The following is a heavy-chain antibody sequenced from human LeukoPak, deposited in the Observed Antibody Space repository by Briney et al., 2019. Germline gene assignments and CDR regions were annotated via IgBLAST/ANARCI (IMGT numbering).Heavy chain of an antibody. CDR3: ARDGDPDYSDSR. CDR2: ISSSGSTI. V-gene: IGHV3-11*04. Sequence: PGGSLRLSCATSGFIFSDYYMSWIRQAPGKGLDWVSYISSSGSTIYYAASVKGRFTISRDNAKNSLYLQMNSLRAEDTAVYYCARDGDPDYSDSRWGQGTLVTVSS. J-gene: IGHJ4*02. D-gene: IGHD4/OR15-4a*01. CDR1: GFIFSDYY.